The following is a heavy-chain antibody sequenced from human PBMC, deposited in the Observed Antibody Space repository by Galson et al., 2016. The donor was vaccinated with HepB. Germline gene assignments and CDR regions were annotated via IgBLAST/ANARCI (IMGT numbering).Heavy chain of an antibody. V-gene: IGHV1-18*04. CDR2: ISAYNGNR. Sequence: SVKVSCKASGYTFTSHGISWVRQAPGQGLEWMGWISAYNGNRNYAQRIQGRVTVTTDTSTSTAYMELRSLRSDDTAVYYCARGWFNDYWGQGTLVTVPS. CDR1: GYTFTSHG. J-gene: IGHJ4*02. D-gene: IGHD2-15*01. CDR3: ARGWFNDY.